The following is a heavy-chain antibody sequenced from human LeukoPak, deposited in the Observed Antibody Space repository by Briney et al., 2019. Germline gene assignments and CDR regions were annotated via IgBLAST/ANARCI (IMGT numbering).Heavy chain of an antibody. D-gene: IGHD2-21*01. CDR3: AAHSYCGGDCYSKSDY. CDR2: INPSGGST. CDR1: GYTFTSYY. J-gene: IGHJ4*02. Sequence: GASVKVSCKASGYTFTSYYMHWVRQAPGQGLEWMGIINPSGGSTSYAQKFQGRVTMTRDTSTSTVYMELSSLRPEDTAVYYCAAHSYCGGDCYSKSDYWGQGTLVTVSS. V-gene: IGHV1-46*03.